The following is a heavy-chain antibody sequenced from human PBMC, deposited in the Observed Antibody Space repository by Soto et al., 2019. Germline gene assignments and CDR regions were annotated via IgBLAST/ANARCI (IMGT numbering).Heavy chain of an antibody. Sequence: PSETLSLTCTVSGGSVSGGVYYWNWIRQHPEKGLEWIGYIYYSGSTDYNPSLKSRVTISVETSKNQFSLKLSSVTAADTAVYYCARDYHSGGAFDIWGQGTMVTVSS. CDR2: IYYSGST. D-gene: IGHD6-19*01. CDR1: GGSVSGGVYY. V-gene: IGHV4-61*08. CDR3: ARDYHSGGAFDI. J-gene: IGHJ3*02.